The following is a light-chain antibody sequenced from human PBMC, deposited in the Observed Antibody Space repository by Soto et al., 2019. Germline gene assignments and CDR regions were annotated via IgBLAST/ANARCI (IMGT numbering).Light chain of an antibody. CDR2: KAS. CDR3: QQYSSLPYT. Sequence: DIQMTQSPSTLSAYVGDRVSITCRASQSISSWLAWYQQKPGKAPKLLIHKASTLESGVPSRFSGSGSGTEFTLTISSLQPDDFATYYCQQYSSLPYTFGQGTKLEI. J-gene: IGKJ2*01. CDR1: QSISSW. V-gene: IGKV1-5*03.